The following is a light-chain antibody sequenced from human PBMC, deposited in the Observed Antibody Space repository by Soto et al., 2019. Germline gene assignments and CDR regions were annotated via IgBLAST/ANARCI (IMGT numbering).Light chain of an antibody. Sequence: QSALTQPASVSGSPGQSITLSCTGTSSDVGGYNYVSWYQHHPGKAPELIIYGVTTRPSGASLRFSGSKSGNTASLTISGLQAEDEADYYCTSYTSTGAPVVFGGGTKLTVL. J-gene: IGLJ2*01. CDR3: TSYTSTGAPVV. CDR2: GVT. CDR1: SSDVGGYNY. V-gene: IGLV2-14*03.